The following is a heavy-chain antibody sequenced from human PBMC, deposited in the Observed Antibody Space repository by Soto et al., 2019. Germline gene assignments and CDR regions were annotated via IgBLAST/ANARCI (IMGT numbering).Heavy chain of an antibody. V-gene: IGHV1-8*01. CDR1: GYTFTSYD. CDR2: MNPNSGNT. J-gene: IGHJ6*02. D-gene: IGHD3-22*01. Sequence: ASVKVSCKASGYTFTSYDINWVRQATGQGLEWMGWMNPNSGNTGYAQKFQGRVTMTRNTPISTAYMELSSLRSEDTAVYYCARFYDSSGYPYYYGMDVWGQGTTVTVSS. CDR3: ARFYDSSGYPYYYGMDV.